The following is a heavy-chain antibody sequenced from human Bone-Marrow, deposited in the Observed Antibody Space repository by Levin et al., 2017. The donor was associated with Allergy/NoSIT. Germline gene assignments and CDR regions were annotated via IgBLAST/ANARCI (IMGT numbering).Heavy chain of an antibody. Sequence: SLKISCAASGFTFNDYAMHWVRQAPGKALEWVSGISWHSVSIGYADSVKGRFIISRDNAKNSLYLQMNNLRPEDTAMYYCAKKGSHSSSIKGPMDVWGQGTTVTVSS. J-gene: IGHJ6*02. D-gene: IGHD6-6*01. V-gene: IGHV3-9*01. CDR3: AKKGSHSSSIKGPMDV. CDR2: ISWHSVSI. CDR1: GFTFNDYA.